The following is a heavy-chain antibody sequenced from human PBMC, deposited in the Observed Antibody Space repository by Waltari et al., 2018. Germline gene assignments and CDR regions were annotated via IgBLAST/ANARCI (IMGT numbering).Heavy chain of an antibody. V-gene: IGHV4-38-2*01. CDR3: ARLFGRFGTHTVFDP. J-gene: IGHJ5*02. D-gene: IGHD3-3*01. CDR1: GYSISSGYY. CDR2: IYHSGRT. Sequence: QVQLQESGPGLVKPSETLSLTCAVSGYSISSGYYWGWIRQPPGKGLEWIGSIYHSGRTYYNPSLKSRVTISVDTSKNQFSLKLSSVTAADTAVYYCARLFGRFGTHTVFDPWGQGTLVTVSS.